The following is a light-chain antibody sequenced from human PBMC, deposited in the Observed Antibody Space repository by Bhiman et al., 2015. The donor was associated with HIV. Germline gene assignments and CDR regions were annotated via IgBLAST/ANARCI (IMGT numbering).Light chain of an antibody. CDR2: DVS. Sequence: QSALTQPASVSGSPGQSITISCTGTGSDVGGYNHVSWYQQHPGKAPKLMIYDVSNRPSGVSNRFSGSKSGTSASLAISGLRSEDEADYYCAAWDDSLSGWVFGGGTKLTVL. CDR1: GSDVGGYNH. V-gene: IGLV2-14*03. CDR3: AAWDDSLSGWV. J-gene: IGLJ3*02.